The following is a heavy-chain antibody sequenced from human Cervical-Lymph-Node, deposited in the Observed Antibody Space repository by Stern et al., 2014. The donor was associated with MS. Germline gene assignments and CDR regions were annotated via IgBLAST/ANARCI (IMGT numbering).Heavy chain of an antibody. J-gene: IGHJ5*02. CDR3: ARSPGGCSGDTCYSRWFDP. D-gene: IGHD2-15*01. Sequence: VQLVQSGAEVKMPGASVKVSCKASGYTFTGYYIHWVRQAPGQGLEWMGRINQSRGGTDSAQKFQGRVTMTRDTSISTAYMELSRLRSDDTAVYFCARSPGGCSGDTCYSRWFDPWGQGSLVTVSS. CDR1: GYTFTGYY. CDR2: INQSRGGT. V-gene: IGHV1-2*06.